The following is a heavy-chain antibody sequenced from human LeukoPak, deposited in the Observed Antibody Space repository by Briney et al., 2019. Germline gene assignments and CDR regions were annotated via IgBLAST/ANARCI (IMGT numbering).Heavy chain of an antibody. CDR2: IYYSGST. CDR3: ARQIAAASNWFDP. CDR1: GGSISSYH. Sequence: ETLSLTCTVSGGSISSYHWSWIRQPPGKGLEWIGYIYYSGSTNYNPSLKSRVTISVDTSKNQFSLKLSSVTAADTAVYYCARQIAAASNWFDPWGQGTLVTVSS. J-gene: IGHJ5*02. V-gene: IGHV4-59*08. D-gene: IGHD6-13*01.